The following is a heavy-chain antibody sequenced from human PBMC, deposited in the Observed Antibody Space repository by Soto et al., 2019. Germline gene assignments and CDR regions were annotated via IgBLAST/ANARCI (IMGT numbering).Heavy chain of an antibody. J-gene: IGHJ6*02. V-gene: IGHV3-53*02. CDR3: ASLWGYYEGLIPRGLGSDMDV. CDR2: IYSGGST. CDR1: GFTFSSNY. D-gene: IGHD3-22*01. Sequence: EVQLVETGGGLIQPGGSLRLSCAASGFTFSSNYMSWVRQAPGKGLEWVSVIYSGGSTYYADSVKGRFTISRDNSKNTLDLQMNSLRAEDTAVYYCASLWGYYEGLIPRGLGSDMDVWGQGTTVTVSS.